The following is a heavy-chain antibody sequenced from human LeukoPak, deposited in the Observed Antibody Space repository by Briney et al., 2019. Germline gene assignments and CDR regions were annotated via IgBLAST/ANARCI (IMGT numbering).Heavy chain of an antibody. CDR2: ISSSSSYI. V-gene: IGHV3-21*01. CDR1: RFTFSTYT. Sequence: GGSLRLSCAASRFTFSTYTMNWVRQAPGKGLEWVSSISSSSSYIYYADSVKGRFTISRDNAKNSLYLQMNTLRAEDTAVYYCARYRTTVTTFDYWGQGTLVTVSS. CDR3: ARYRTTVTTFDY. J-gene: IGHJ4*02. D-gene: IGHD4-17*01.